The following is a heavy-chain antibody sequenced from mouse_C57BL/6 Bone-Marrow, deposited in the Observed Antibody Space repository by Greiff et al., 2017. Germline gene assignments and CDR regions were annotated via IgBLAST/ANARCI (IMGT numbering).Heavy chain of an antibody. Sequence: VQLQQSGPELVKPGASVKISCKASGYTFTDYYMNWVKQSHGKSLEWIGDINPNNGGTSYNQKFKGKATLTVDKSSSTAYMELRSLTSEDSAVYYCAREGTVGQYFDYWGQGTTLTVSS. CDR3: AREGTVGQYFDY. J-gene: IGHJ2*01. CDR2: INPNNGGT. D-gene: IGHD3-3*01. V-gene: IGHV1-26*01. CDR1: GYTFTDYY.